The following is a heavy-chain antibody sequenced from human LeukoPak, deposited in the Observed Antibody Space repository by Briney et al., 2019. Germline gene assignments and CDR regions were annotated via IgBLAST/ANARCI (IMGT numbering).Heavy chain of an antibody. V-gene: IGHV4-39*01. CDR1: GGSISSTSYY. J-gene: IGHJ4*02. CDR3: ARRAKHGANSWVFDY. D-gene: IGHD4-23*01. CDR2: IYYSGNT. Sequence: SVTLSLTCTVSGGSISSTSYYWGWIRQPPGKGLEWIGSIYYSGNTYYNPSLKSRVTISVDTSKNQFSLKLTSVTAADTAVYYCARRAKHGANSWVFDYWGQGTLVTVSS.